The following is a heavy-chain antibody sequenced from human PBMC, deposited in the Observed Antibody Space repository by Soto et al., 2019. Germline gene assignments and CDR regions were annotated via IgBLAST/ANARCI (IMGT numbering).Heavy chain of an antibody. V-gene: IGHV4-34*01. CDR2: INHSGST. D-gene: IGHD3-16*01. Sequence: QVQLQQWGAGLLKPSETLSLTCAVYGGSFSGYYWSWIRQPPGKGLEWIGEINHSGSTNYNPSLKSRVTISVDTSKNQFSRKLSSVTAADTAVYYCARGGGRKTTGFYYYYGMDVWGQGTTVTVSS. CDR1: GGSFSGYY. J-gene: IGHJ6*02. CDR3: ARGGGRKTTGFYYYYGMDV.